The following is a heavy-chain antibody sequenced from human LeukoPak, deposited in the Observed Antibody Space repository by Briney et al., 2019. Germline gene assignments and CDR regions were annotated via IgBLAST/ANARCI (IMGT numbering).Heavy chain of an antibody. CDR3: TSGSHYDY. V-gene: IGHV3-7*01. D-gene: IGHD1-26*01. J-gene: IGHJ4*02. CDR2: IKQDGSEK. Sequence: GGSLRLSCADSGFTFSRYWMTWVRQAPGKGPEWVANIKQDGSEKYYVDSVKGRFTISRDNAKNSLYLQMNSLRAEDTAVYYCTSGSHYDYWGQGTLVTVSS. CDR1: GFTFSRYW.